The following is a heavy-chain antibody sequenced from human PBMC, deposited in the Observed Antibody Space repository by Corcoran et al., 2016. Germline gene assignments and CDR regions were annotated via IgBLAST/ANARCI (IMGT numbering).Heavy chain of an antibody. V-gene: IGHV6-1*01. J-gene: IGHJ6*02. CDR3: AKDGPDVVGAPGGMDV. Sequence: QVQLQQSGPGLVKPSQTLSLTCAISGDSVSSNSAAWNWIRQSPSRGLEWLGRTYYRSKWYNDYAVSVKSRITINPDTSKNQFSLQLNSVTPADTAVYYCAKDGPDVVGAPGGMDVWGQGTTVTVSS. CDR1: GDSVSSNSAA. D-gene: IGHD1-26*01. CDR2: TYYRSKWYN.